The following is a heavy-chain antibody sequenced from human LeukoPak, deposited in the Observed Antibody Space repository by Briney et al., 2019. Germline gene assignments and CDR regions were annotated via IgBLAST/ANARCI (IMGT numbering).Heavy chain of an antibody. Sequence: ISSNGGSTYYANSVKGRFTISRDNSKNTLYLQMGSLRAEDMAVYYCARGLWFGESTLDYYMDVWGKGTTVTVSS. CDR3: ARGLWFGESTLDYYMDV. J-gene: IGHJ6*03. V-gene: IGHV3-64*01. CDR2: ISSNGGST. D-gene: IGHD3-10*01.